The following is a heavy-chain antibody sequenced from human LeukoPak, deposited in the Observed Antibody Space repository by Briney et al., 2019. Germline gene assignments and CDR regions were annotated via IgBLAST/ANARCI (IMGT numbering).Heavy chain of an antibody. J-gene: IGHJ6*02. CDR3: ARTPYDSSGYSRNPYYYYGMDV. CDR1: GYTFTSYG. V-gene: IGHV1-18*01. CDR2: ISAYNGNT. D-gene: IGHD3-22*01. Sequence: ASVKVSCKASGYTFTSYGISWVRQAPGQGLEWMGWISAYNGNTNYAQKLQGRVTITADKSTSTAYMELSSLRSEDTAVYYCARTPYDSSGYSRNPYYYYGMDVWGQGTTVTVSS.